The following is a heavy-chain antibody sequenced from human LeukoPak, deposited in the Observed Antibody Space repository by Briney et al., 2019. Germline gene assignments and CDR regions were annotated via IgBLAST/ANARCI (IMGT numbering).Heavy chain of an antibody. D-gene: IGHD3-10*01. Sequence: SETLSLTCTVSGGSISSYYWSWIRQPAGKGLEWIGRIYTSGSTNYNPSLKSRVTMSVDTSKNQFSLNLSSVTAADTAVYYCARDSYYYGSGSYPLDYWGQGTLVTVSS. V-gene: IGHV4-4*07. CDR3: ARDSYYYGSGSYPLDY. CDR2: IYTSGST. J-gene: IGHJ4*02. CDR1: GGSISSYY.